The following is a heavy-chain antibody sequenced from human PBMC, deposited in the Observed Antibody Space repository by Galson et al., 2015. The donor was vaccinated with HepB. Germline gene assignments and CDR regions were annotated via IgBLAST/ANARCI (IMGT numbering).Heavy chain of an antibody. V-gene: IGHV3-23*01. D-gene: IGHD3-22*01. Sequence: SLRLSCAASGFTLRSYAMSWVRQAPGKGLEWVSAISGRGTSTYYADSVKGRFTISRDISRNTLYLQMSSLTAEDTALYYCARDKIASSGDYNPDAFDIWGQGTMVTVSS. CDR1: GFTLRSYA. CDR3: ARDKIASSGDYNPDAFDI. CDR2: ISGRGTST. J-gene: IGHJ3*02.